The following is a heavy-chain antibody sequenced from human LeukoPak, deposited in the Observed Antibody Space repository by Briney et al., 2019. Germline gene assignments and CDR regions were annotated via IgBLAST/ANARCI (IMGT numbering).Heavy chain of an antibody. Sequence: SETLSLTCAVYGGSFSGYYWSWIRQPPGKGQEWIGEINHSGSTNYNPSLKSRVTISVDTSKNQFSLKLSSVTAADTAVYYCARARINIAVVVTRNWFDPWGQGTLVTVSS. CDR1: GGSFSGYY. CDR3: ARARINIAVVVTRNWFDP. V-gene: IGHV4-34*01. D-gene: IGHD6-19*01. J-gene: IGHJ5*02. CDR2: INHSGST.